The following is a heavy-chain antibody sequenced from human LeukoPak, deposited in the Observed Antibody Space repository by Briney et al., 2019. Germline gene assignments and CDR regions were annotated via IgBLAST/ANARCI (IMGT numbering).Heavy chain of an antibody. Sequence: GGSLRLSCAISGFTVSGNYMNWVRQAPGKGLEWVSVLYSGGTTSYADSVKGRFTISRDNSKNTLYLQMNSLRAEDTAVYYCARGRSDSYFDSWGQGTLVTVSS. CDR1: GFTVSGNY. V-gene: IGHV3-53*01. J-gene: IGHJ4*02. CDR2: LYSGGTT. D-gene: IGHD2-21*01. CDR3: ARGRSDSYFDS.